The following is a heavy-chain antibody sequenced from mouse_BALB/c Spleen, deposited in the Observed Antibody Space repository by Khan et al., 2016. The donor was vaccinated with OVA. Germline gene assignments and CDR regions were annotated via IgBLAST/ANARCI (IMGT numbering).Heavy chain of an antibody. CDR1: GFTFSGFG. CDR2: ISSGGSTI. J-gene: IGHJ2*01. CDR3: ARRGYYYLDY. V-gene: IGHV5-17*02. D-gene: IGHD1-1*01. Sequence: EVELVESGGGLVQPGGSRKLSCAASGFTFSGFGMHWVRQAPGKGLEWVAYISSGGSTIYYSDTVKGRFTISRDNTKNNPILQMTSLRSEDKAMYYCARRGYYYLDYWGQGTTLTVSS.